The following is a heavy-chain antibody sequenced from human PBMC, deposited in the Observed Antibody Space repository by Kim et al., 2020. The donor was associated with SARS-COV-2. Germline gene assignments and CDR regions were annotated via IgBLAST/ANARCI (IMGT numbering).Heavy chain of an antibody. D-gene: IGHD3-9*01. CDR1: GFTVSSNY. V-gene: IGHV3-53*04. Sequence: GGSLRLSCAASGFTVSSNYMSWVRQAPGKGLEWVSVIYSGGSTYYADSVKGRFTISRHNSENTLYLQMNSLRAEDTAVYYCARVGDYDILTGYIYYWYFDLWGRGTLVTVSS. J-gene: IGHJ2*01. CDR3: ARVGDYDILTGYIYYWYFDL. CDR2: IYSGGST.